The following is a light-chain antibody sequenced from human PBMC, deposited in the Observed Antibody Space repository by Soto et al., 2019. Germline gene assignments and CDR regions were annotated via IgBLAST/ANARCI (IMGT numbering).Light chain of an antibody. Sequence: QSVLTQPASGSGSPGQSIAISCTGTSSDVGGYSYVSWYQQQPGKAPKLVIPDVSNRPSGVSDRFSGSKSGNTASLTISGLQTEDEADYYCASYTTSSTYVFGTGTKVTVL. CDR2: DVS. CDR1: SSDVGGYSY. CDR3: ASYTTSSTYV. J-gene: IGLJ1*01. V-gene: IGLV2-14*01.